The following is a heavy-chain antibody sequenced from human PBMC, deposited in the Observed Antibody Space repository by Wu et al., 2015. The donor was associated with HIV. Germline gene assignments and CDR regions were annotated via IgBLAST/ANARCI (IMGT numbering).Heavy chain of an antibody. V-gene: IGHV1-2*02. D-gene: IGHD3-10*01. CDR1: GYTFTGYY. J-gene: IGHJ3*02. Sequence: QVQLVQSGAEVKKPGASVKVSCKASGYTFTGYYMHWVRQAPGQGLEWMGWINPNSGGTNYAQNFQGRVTMTRDTSITTAYVELSRLRSDDTAVYYCARPLYYHGSGSWNAFDIWGQGTMVIVS. CDR2: INPNSGGT. CDR3: ARPLYYHGSGSWNAFDI.